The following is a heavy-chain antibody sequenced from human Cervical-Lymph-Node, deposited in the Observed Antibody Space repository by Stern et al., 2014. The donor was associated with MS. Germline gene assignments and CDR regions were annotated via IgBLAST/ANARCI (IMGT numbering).Heavy chain of an antibody. CDR3: ARATSDYIWGTYRFLDS. CDR2: IIPMFGIA. CDR1: GGTISNYI. V-gene: IGHV1-69*01. J-gene: IGHJ4*02. D-gene: IGHD3-16*02. Sequence: VHLVESGAEVKQPGSSVKVSCKASGGTISNYIIGWVRQAPGQVLEWMGGIIPMFGIANYAEKFQDRVTITADESTSTAYMDLSSLRSEDTAVYYCARATSDYIWGTYRFLDSWGQGTLVIVSS.